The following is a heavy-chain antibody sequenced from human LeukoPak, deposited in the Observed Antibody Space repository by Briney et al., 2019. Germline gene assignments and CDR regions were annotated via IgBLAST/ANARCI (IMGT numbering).Heavy chain of an antibody. Sequence: SETLSLTCTVSGDSISSSYWSCLRQPAGKGLEWVGRVYTSGSTKYNPSLKSRVTMSLDTSKNQFSLKLSSVTAADTAVYYCARGGSSWQSFDFWGQGILVTVSS. CDR3: ARGGSSWQSFDF. J-gene: IGHJ4*02. CDR2: VYTSGST. CDR1: GDSISSSY. D-gene: IGHD6-13*01. V-gene: IGHV4-4*07.